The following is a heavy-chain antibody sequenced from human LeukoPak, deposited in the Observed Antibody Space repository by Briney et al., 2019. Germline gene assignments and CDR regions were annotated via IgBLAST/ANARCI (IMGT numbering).Heavy chain of an antibody. Sequence: PSETLSLTCTVSGGSISPYYWSWIRQPPGKGLEWIGYIFYGGSTNYNPSLKSRVTISVDTSKNHFSLKLSSVTAADTAVYFCARHDGSSLPFDYWGQGTLVTVSS. CDR1: GGSISPYY. D-gene: IGHD6-13*01. CDR2: IFYGGST. V-gene: IGHV4-59*08. J-gene: IGHJ4*02. CDR3: ARHDGSSLPFDY.